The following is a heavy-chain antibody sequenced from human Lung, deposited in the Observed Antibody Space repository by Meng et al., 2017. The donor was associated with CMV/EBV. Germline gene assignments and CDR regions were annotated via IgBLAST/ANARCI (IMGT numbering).Heavy chain of an antibody. CDR3: ARELKLRVNFDN. CDR1: GFIFSKYV. V-gene: IGHV3-30*03. CDR2: LSSDGNTK. J-gene: IGHJ4*02. Sequence: GESXKISXAASGFIFSKYVMHWVRQAPGKGLEWVAALSSDGNTKYYGNSARGRFTMSRDNSQNTVYLDMQGLRPEDTALYYCARELKLRVNFDNWGQGTMVTVSS. D-gene: IGHD6-6*01.